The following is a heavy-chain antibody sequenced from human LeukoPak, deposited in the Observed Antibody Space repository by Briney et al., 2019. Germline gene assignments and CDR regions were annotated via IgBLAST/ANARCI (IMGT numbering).Heavy chain of an antibody. CDR3: ARVTMGWFDP. Sequence: SETLSPTCTVSGDSMSTGYYWTWIRQRPGKGLEWIGYIYYSGSTYYNPSLKSRVTISVDTSKNQFSLKLSSVTAADTAVYYCARVTMGWFDPWGQGTLVTVSS. V-gene: IGHV4-31*03. J-gene: IGHJ5*02. CDR2: IYYSGST. D-gene: IGHD1-1*01. CDR1: GDSMSTGYY.